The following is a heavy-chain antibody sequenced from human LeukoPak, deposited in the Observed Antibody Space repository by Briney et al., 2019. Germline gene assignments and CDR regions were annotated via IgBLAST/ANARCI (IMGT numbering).Heavy chain of an antibody. CDR1: GFTFSSYS. CDR2: ISSSSSYI. D-gene: IGHD2-15*01. CDR3: ARDSPDIVAHNWFDP. V-gene: IGHV3-21*01. Sequence: GGSLRLSCAAYGFTFSSYSMNWVRQAPGKGLEWVSSISSSSSYIYYADSVKGRFTISRDNAKNSLYLQMNSLRAEDTAVYYCARDSPDIVAHNWFDPWGQGTLVTVSS. J-gene: IGHJ5*02.